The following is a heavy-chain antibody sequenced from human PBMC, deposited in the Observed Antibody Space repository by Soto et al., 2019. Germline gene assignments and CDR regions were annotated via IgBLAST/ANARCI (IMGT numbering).Heavy chain of an antibody. CDR2: SSAYNGDT. J-gene: IGHJ6*03. Sequence: QVQLLQSGAEVKKPGASVKVSCKASGYTFTNYGITWVRQAPGQGLEWMGWSSAYNGDTHYTQRLQGRVTMTTDTSTSTAYMELRGLRSDDTAVYYCASVRQLVGYFYYYMAVWGKGTTVTVSS. CDR3: ASVRQLVGYFYYYMAV. V-gene: IGHV1-18*01. CDR1: GYTFTNYG. D-gene: IGHD6-6*01.